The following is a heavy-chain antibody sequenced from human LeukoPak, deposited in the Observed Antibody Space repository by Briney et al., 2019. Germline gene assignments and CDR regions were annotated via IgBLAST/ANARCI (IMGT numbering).Heavy chain of an antibody. CDR1: GCSFSGYY. D-gene: IGHD4-17*01. J-gene: IGHJ4*02. CDR3: ARVGLRSPVDY. CDR2: INHSGSS. Sequence: SETLSLTCAVYGCSFSGYYWSWIRQPPGKGLEWIGEINHSGSSNYNPSLKSRVTISVDTSKNQFSLKLSSVTAADTAVYYCARVGLRSPVDYWGQGTLVTVSS. V-gene: IGHV4-34*01.